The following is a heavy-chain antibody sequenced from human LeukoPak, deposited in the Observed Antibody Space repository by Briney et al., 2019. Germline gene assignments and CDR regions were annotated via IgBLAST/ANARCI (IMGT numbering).Heavy chain of an antibody. D-gene: IGHD3-9*01. CDR2: MNPNSGNT. CDR3: ATVGILTGYFYTVPRYYYYMDV. V-gene: IGHV1-8*03. J-gene: IGHJ6*03. CDR1: GYTFTSYD. Sequence: ASVKVSCKASGYTFTSYDINWVRQATGQGLEWMGWMNPNSGNTGYAQKFQGRVTITRNTSISTAYMELSSLRSEDTAVYYCATVGILTGYFYTVPRYYYYMDVWGKGTTVTISS.